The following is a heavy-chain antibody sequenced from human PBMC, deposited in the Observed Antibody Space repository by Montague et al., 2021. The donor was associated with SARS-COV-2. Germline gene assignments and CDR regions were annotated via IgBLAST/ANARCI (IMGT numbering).Heavy chain of an antibody. CDR2: IYSSGTT. D-gene: IGHD3-3*01. Sequence: SETLSLTCTVSGASINHNTYYWGWIRQPPGKGLEWIGSIYSSGTTYYHASLKSRVTISIGTSKTHFPLQLSSVTAADTAVYYCFVSPTYYTAWVDPWGQGTLVTVSS. J-gene: IGHJ5*02. V-gene: IGHV4-39*02. CDR1: GASINHNTYY. CDR3: FVSPTYYTAWVDP.